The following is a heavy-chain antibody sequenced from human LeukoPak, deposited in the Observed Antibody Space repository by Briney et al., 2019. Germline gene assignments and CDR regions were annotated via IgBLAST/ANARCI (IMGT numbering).Heavy chain of an antibody. D-gene: IGHD3-22*01. CDR1: GGSISSYY. CDR3: ARVDLRYYELDY. Sequence: SETLSLTCTVSGGSISSYYWSWIRQPPGKELEWIGYIYYSGSTNYNPSLKSRVTISVDTSKNQFSLKLSSVTAADTAVYYCARVDLRYYELDYWGQGTLVTVSS. CDR2: IYYSGST. V-gene: IGHV4-59*01. J-gene: IGHJ4*02.